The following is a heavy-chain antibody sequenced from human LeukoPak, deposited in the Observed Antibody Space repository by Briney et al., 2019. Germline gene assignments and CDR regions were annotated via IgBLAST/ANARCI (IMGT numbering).Heavy chain of an antibody. V-gene: IGHV3-7*01. Sequence: GGSLRLSCAASGFTFSSYWMSWVRQAPGKGLEWVANIKQDGSEKYYVDSVKGRFTISRDNAKNSLYLQMNSLRAEDTAVYYCARTGPPREQLVHPGWFDPWGQGTLVIVSS. CDR3: ARTGPPREQLVHPGWFDP. J-gene: IGHJ5*02. D-gene: IGHD6-13*01. CDR1: GFTFSSYW. CDR2: IKQDGSEK.